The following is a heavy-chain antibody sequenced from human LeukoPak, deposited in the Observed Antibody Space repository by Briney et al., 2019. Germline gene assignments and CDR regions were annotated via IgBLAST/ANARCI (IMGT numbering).Heavy chain of an antibody. CDR2: IYHSGST. CDR1: GGSISSSNW. Sequence: SGTLSLTCAVSGGSISSSNWWSWVRQPPGKGLEWIGEIYHSGSTNYNPSLKSRVTIPVDKSKNQFSLKLSSVTAADTAVYYCATAHYDILTGPSFFQHWGQGTLVTVSS. J-gene: IGHJ1*01. CDR3: ATAHYDILTGPSFFQH. V-gene: IGHV4-4*02. D-gene: IGHD3-9*01.